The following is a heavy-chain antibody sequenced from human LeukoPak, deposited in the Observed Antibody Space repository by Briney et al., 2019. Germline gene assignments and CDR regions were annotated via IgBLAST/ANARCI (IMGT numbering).Heavy chain of an antibody. V-gene: IGHV4-34*01. J-gene: IGHJ4*02. CDR3: AESNYDSSGYVDY. CDR1: GGSFSGYY. CDR2: INHSGST. D-gene: IGHD3-22*01. Sequence: SETLSLTCAVYGGSFSGYYWSWIRQPPGKGLEWIGEINHSGSTNYNPSLKSRVTLSVDTSKNQFSLKLSSVTAADTAVYYCAESNYDSSGYVDYWGQGTLVTVSS.